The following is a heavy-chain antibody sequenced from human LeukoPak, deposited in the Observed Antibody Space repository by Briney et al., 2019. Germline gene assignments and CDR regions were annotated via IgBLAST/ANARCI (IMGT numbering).Heavy chain of an antibody. CDR2: INPSGGST. V-gene: IGHV1-46*01. J-gene: IGHJ4*02. CDR3: ARVEGATPTFDY. Sequence: GASVKVSCKASGGTFSSYAISWVRQAPGQGLEWMGIINPSGGSTSYAQEFQGRVTMTRDTSTSTVYMELSSLRSEDTAVYYCARVEGATPTFDYWGQGTLVTVSS. D-gene: IGHD1-26*01. CDR1: GGTFSSYA.